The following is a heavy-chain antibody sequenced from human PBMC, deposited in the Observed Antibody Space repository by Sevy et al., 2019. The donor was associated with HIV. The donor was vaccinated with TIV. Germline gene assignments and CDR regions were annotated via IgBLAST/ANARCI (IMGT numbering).Heavy chain of an antibody. V-gene: IGHV3-15*01. D-gene: IGHD5-18*01. CDR1: GFTFSNAW. Sequence: GGSLRLSCAASGFTFSNAWMSWVRQAPGKGLEWVGHIKSKTDGGTTDYAAPVKGRFTISRDDSKNTLYLQMNSLKTEDTAVYYCRYSYGPFDYWGQGTLVTVSS. J-gene: IGHJ4*02. CDR3: RYSYGPFDY. CDR2: IKSKTDGGTT.